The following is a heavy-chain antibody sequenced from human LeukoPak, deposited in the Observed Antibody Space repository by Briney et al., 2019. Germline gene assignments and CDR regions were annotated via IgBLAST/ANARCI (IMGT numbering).Heavy chain of an antibody. CDR3: ARRGYSYGYGLAFDY. Sequence: SETLSLTCTVSGGSISSGGYYWSWIRQPPGKGLEWIGYIYHSGSTYYNPSLKSRVTISVDRSKNQFSLKLSSVTAADTAVYYCARRGYSYGYGLAFDYWGQGTLVTVSS. D-gene: IGHD5-18*01. J-gene: IGHJ4*02. CDR2: IYHSGST. CDR1: GGSISSGGYY. V-gene: IGHV4-30-2*01.